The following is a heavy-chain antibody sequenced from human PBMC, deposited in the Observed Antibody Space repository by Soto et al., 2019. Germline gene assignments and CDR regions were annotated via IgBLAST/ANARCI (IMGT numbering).Heavy chain of an antibody. CDR2: INSGSTTI. V-gene: IGHV3-48*02. J-gene: IGHJ6*02. CDR1: AFTLSSYS. Sequence: EVQLVESGGGLVQPGGSLRLSCAASAFTLSSYSMNWIRQAPGKGLEWVSYINSGSTTIYYADSVKGRFTISRDNAKNSLYLQMNSLRDEDTAVYYCARDNPRSSGWDVWCQGTTVTVSS. CDR3: ARDNPRSSGWDV.